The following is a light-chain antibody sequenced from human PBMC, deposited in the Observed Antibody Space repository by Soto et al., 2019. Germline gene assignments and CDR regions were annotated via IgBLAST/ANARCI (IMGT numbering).Light chain of an antibody. J-gene: IGLJ2*01. CDR1: SSDVGGYNY. Sequence: QSALTQPASVSGSPGQSITISCTGTSSDVGGYNYVSWYQHHPGKAPKLMIYDVSNRPSGVSNRFSGSKSGNTASLTISGLQAEDEADYYCSSYTSSSTVVFGGATHLTVL. CDR3: SSYTSSSTVV. CDR2: DVS. V-gene: IGLV2-14*03.